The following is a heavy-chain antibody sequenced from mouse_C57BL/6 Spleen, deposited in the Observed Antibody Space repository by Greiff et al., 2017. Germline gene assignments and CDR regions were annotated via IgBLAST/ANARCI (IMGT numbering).Heavy chain of an antibody. CDR3: ARHPIYDGYYGFAY. CDR1: GYTFTEYT. J-gene: IGHJ3*01. CDR2: FYPGSGSI. Sequence: VKLQESGAELVKPGASVKLSCKASGYTFTEYTIHWVKQRSGQGLEWIGWFYPGSGSIRYNEKFKDKATLTADKYSSTVDRELSRLTSEDSAVYFCARHPIYDGYYGFAYWGQGTLVTVSA. V-gene: IGHV1-62-2*01. D-gene: IGHD2-3*01.